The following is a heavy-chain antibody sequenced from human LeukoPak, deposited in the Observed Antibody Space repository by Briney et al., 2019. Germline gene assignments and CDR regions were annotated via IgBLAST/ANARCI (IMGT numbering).Heavy chain of an antibody. CDR2: ISYDGSNK. Sequence: QPGRSLRLSCAASGFTFNNYAIHWVRQAPGKGLEWVAFISYDGSNKQYADSVKGRFTISRDNSKNTVSLQMNSLRGEDTAVYYCAKHTIFGVVRSFDPWGQGTLVIVSS. D-gene: IGHD3-3*01. V-gene: IGHV3-30*04. CDR3: AKHTIFGVVRSFDP. CDR1: GFTFNNYA. J-gene: IGHJ5*02.